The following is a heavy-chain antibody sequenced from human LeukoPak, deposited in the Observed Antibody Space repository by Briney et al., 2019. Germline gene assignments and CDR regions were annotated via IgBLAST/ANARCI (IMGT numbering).Heavy chain of an antibody. Sequence: SETLSLTCVVSGGSLTTHHWSWIRQSPGRGLEWIGYISDSGSTNYNPSLKSRVTISVDTSKNQFSLMLSSVTAADTAVYYCARGYDSSAYYPSNYWGQGTLVTVSS. D-gene: IGHD3-22*01. CDR2: ISDSGST. J-gene: IGHJ4*02. CDR1: GGSLTTHH. V-gene: IGHV4-59*11. CDR3: ARGYDSSAYYPSNY.